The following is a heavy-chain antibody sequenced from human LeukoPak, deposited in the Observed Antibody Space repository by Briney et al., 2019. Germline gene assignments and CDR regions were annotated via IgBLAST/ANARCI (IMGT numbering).Heavy chain of an antibody. V-gene: IGHV4-39*01. J-gene: IGHJ4*02. Sequence: PGGSLRLSCVASGFSVSSNYMSWVRQAPGKGLEWIGSIYYSGGTFYNPSLKSRVTISLDTSKNQFSLKLSSVTATDTAVYYCARSYCSGSCYAVGYFDNWGQGTLVTVSS. CDR3: ARSYCSGSCYAVGYFDN. CDR2: IYYSGGT. CDR1: GFSVSSNY. D-gene: IGHD2-21*02.